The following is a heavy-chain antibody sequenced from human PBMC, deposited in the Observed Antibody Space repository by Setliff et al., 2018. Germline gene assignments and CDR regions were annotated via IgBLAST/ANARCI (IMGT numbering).Heavy chain of an antibody. CDR1: GGSISSGSDY. J-gene: IGHJ6*03. D-gene: IGHD6-19*01. Sequence: PSETLSLTCSVSGGSISSGSDYWTWIRQPAGKGLEWIGHIYTSGITNYNPSLKTRVSMSMDTSTNQLSLKLTSVTAADTAVYYCARAISGWYSAHYYYMGVWGKGTTVTVSS. CDR3: ARAISGWYSAHYYYMGV. V-gene: IGHV4-61*09. CDR2: IYTSGIT.